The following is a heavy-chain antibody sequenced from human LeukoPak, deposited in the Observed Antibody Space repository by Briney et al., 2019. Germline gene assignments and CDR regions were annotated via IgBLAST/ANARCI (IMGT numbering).Heavy chain of an antibody. CDR3: ARGSDLASYNELEY. J-gene: IGHJ4*02. V-gene: IGHV3-23*01. D-gene: IGHD2-21*01. CDR2: NTGSVE. CDR1: GFTFSDYY. Sequence: GGSLRLSCAVSGFTFSDYYMSWVRRAPGKGLEWVSGNTGSVEYYANSVKGRFTISRDNSKNTLYLQMNSLVAEDTATYYCARGSDLASYNELEYWGQGTLVTVSS.